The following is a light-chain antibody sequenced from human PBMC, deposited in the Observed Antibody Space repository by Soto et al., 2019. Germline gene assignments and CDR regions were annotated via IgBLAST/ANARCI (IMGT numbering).Light chain of an antibody. V-gene: IGLV1-40*01. CDR1: SSNIGAGYD. CDR2: DVS. CDR3: CSYAGSYTSLYV. Sequence: QSVLTQPPSVSGAPGQRVTISCTGSSSNIGAGYDVHWYQQLPGTAPKLMIYDVSKRPSGVPDRFSGSKSGNTASLTISGLQAEDEADYYCCSYAGSYTSLYVFGTGTKLTVL. J-gene: IGLJ1*01.